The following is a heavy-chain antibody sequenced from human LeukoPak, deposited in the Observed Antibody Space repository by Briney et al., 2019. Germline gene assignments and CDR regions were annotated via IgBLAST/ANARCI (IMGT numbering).Heavy chain of an antibody. CDR1: GVSTSSGSYL. Sequence: SQTLSLTCTVSGVSTSSGSYLWNWIGQHPGKGLEWIGHTLYSGGTYYNPSLKSRLTISVDTSKNQLSLKLTSVTAADTAVYYCARDRGVGMDVWGQGTTVTVSS. V-gene: IGHV4-31*03. CDR3: ARDRGVGMDV. D-gene: IGHD3-16*01. J-gene: IGHJ6*01. CDR2: TLYSGGT.